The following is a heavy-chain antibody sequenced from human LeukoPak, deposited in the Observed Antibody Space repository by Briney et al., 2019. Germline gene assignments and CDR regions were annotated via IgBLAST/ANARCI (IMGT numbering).Heavy chain of an antibody. V-gene: IGHV3-7*03. CDR1: GFPFSNSW. J-gene: IGHJ6*04. CDR2: IKKDGSGI. CDR3: AGGNAMDV. Sequence: TGGSLRLSCAVSGFPFSNSWMYWVRQASGKGLEGVANIKKDGSGISYVESVKGRFIISRDNSRNSLYLQMNSLKVEDTAVYFCAGGNAMDVWGKGTAVTVYS.